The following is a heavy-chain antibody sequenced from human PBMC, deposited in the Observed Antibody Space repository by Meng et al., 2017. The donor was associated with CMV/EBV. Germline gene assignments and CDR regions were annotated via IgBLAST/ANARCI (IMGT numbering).Heavy chain of an antibody. CDR3: AREGIGGATTIDY. CDR1: GGTFSSYA. J-gene: IGHJ4*02. Sequence: SVKISCKASGGTFSSYAISWVRQAPGQGLEWMGGIIPIFGTANYAQKFQGRVTITTDESTGTAYMELSSLRAEDTAVYYCAREGIGGATTIDYWGQGTLVTVSS. V-gene: IGHV1-69*05. CDR2: IIPIFGTA. D-gene: IGHD1-26*01.